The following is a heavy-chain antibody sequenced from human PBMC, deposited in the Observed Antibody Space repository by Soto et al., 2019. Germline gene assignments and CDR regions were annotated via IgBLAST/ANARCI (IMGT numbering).Heavy chain of an antibody. D-gene: IGHD3-22*01. Sequence: GASVKVSCKASGYTFTNYGFSWVRQAPGRGLEWMGWISAYNGNTNYAQKLQGRVTMTTDTSTSTAYMELRSLRSDDTAVYYCAREGYYDSSGMDVWGQGTTVTVSS. V-gene: IGHV1-18*01. CDR1: GYTFTNYG. J-gene: IGHJ6*02. CDR3: AREGYYDSSGMDV. CDR2: ISAYNGNT.